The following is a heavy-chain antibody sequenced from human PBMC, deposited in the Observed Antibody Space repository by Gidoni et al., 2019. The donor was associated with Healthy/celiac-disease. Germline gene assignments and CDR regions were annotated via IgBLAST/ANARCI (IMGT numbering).Heavy chain of an antibody. CDR1: GGSISSGGYY. CDR2: IYYSGST. V-gene: IGHV4-31*03. CDR3: ARKGGYVTLGAYNWFDP. D-gene: IGHD6-25*01. Sequence: QVQLQESGPGLVKPSQTLSLTCTVSGGSISSGGYYWSWIRQHPGKGLEWIGYIYYSGSTYYNPSLKSRVTISVDTSKNQFSLKLSSVTAADTAVYYCARKGGYVTLGAYNWFDPWGQGTLVTVSS. J-gene: IGHJ5*02.